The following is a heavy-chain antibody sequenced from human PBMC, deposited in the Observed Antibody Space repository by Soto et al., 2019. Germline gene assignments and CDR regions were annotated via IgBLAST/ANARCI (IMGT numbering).Heavy chain of an antibody. V-gene: IGHV1-69*06. CDR1: GGTFSSYA. CDR3: ARVNDYYYGMDV. J-gene: IGHJ6*02. CDR2: IIPIFGTA. Sequence: SVKVSCKXSGGTFSSYAISWVRQAPGQGLEWMGGIIPIFGTANYAQKFQGGVTITADKSTSTAYMELSSLRSEDTAVYYCARVNDYYYGMDVWGQGTLVTVSS.